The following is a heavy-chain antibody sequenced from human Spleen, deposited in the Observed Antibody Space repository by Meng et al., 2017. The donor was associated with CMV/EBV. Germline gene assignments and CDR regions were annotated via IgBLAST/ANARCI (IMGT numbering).Heavy chain of an antibody. CDR1: GFHLRNYW. V-gene: IGHV3-74*01. CDR2: SNNDGDNT. Sequence: LSCAASGFHLRNYWVHWVRQAPGKGLVWVSRSNNDGDNTIYADSVKGRFTLSSAHATNTLYLQMNSLRAEDTAVYYCVRHGSDNWFDPWGQGTLVTVSS. J-gene: IGHJ5*02. CDR3: VRHGSDNWFDP. D-gene: IGHD1-26*01.